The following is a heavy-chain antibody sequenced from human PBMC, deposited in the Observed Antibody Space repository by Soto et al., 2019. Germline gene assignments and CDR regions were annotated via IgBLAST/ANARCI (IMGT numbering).Heavy chain of an antibody. D-gene: IGHD3-3*01. CDR1: GGSFSGYY. CDR2: INHSGST. CDR3: ARTYYDFWSGKDGMDV. J-gene: IGHJ6*04. V-gene: IGHV4-34*01. Sequence: SETLSRTCAVYGGSFSGYYWTWIRKPPGKGLERIGEINHSGSTNYNPSLKSRVTISVDTSKNQFTLKLSSVTAADTAVYYCARTYYDFWSGKDGMDVWGKGTRVTASS.